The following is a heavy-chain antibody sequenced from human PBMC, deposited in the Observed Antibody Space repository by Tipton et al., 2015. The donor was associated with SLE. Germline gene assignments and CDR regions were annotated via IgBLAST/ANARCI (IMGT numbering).Heavy chain of an antibody. D-gene: IGHD2-8*01. V-gene: IGHV4-39*01. CDR2: ITNNGNT. J-gene: IGHJ5*02. Sequence: TLSLTCTVSDGSVSSGSYSWSWIRQPPGKGPEWIGRITNNGNTYYIPSLQSRVTMSVDTSKNHFSLKLSSVTAADTAVYYCARHDTNYGRNWFDPWGQGTLVSVSS. CDR1: DGSVSSGSYS. CDR3: ARHDTNYGRNWFDP.